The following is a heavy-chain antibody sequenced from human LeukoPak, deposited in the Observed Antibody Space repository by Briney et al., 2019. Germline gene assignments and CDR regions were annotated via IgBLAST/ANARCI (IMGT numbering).Heavy chain of an antibody. CDR2: IYYSGST. CDR1: GGSISSYY. Sequence: SETLSLTCTVSGGSISSYYWSWIRQPPGKGLEWIGYIYYSGSTNYNPSLKSRVTISVDKSKNQFSLKLSSVTAADTAVYYCARDLTHYYYGMDVWGQGTTVTVSS. CDR3: ARDLTHYYYGMDV. V-gene: IGHV4-59*12. J-gene: IGHJ6*02.